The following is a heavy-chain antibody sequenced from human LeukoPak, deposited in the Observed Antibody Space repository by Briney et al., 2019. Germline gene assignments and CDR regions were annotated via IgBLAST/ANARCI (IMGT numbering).Heavy chain of an antibody. V-gene: IGHV3-74*01. CDR2: INSDGSST. CDR1: GFTFSSYW. D-gene: IGHD3-16*01. Sequence: GGSLRLSCAASGFTFSSYWMHWVRQGPGKGLVWVSRINSDGSSTRYADSVKGRFTISRDNAKNTLYLQMNSLRVEDTAVYYCVCLGLGGLSLDWGQGTLVTVSS. J-gene: IGHJ4*02. CDR3: VCLGLGGLSLD.